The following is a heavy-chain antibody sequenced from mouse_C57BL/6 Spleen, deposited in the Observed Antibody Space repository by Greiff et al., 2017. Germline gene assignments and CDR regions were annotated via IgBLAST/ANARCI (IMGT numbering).Heavy chain of an antibody. CDR1: GFSLTSYG. Sequence: VQGVESGPGLVAPSQSLSITCTVSGFSLTSYGVSWVRQPPGKGLEWLGVIWGDGSTNYHSALISRLSISKDNSKSQVFLKLNSLQTDDTATYYWAKPGSTMITTDWYFDVWGTGTTVTVSS. CDR2: IWGDGST. V-gene: IGHV2-3*01. CDR3: AKPGSTMITTDWYFDV. D-gene: IGHD2-4*01. J-gene: IGHJ1*03.